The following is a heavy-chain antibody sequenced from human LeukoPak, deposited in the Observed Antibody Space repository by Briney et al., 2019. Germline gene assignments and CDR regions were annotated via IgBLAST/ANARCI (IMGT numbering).Heavy chain of an antibody. Sequence: QSGGSLRLSCAASGFTSSSYAMSRVRQAPGKGLEWVSGISGSGGSTYYADSVEGRFTISRDSSKNTLYLQMNSLRAEDTAVYYFAKASGVVVVPAAIDYWGQGTLVTVSS. J-gene: IGHJ4*02. CDR1: GFTSSSYA. CDR2: ISGSGGST. CDR3: AKASGVVVVPAAIDY. D-gene: IGHD2-2*01. V-gene: IGHV3-23*01.